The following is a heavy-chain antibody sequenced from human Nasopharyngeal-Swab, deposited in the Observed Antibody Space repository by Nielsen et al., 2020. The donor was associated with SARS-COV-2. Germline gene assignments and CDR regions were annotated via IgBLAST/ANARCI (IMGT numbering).Heavy chain of an antibody. CDR3: AKVGANFDY. J-gene: IGHJ4*02. CDR2: ISWNSGSI. D-gene: IGHD3-10*01. Sequence: LSLTCAASGFTFDDYAMHWVRQAPGKGLEWVSGISWNSGSIGYADSVKGRFTISRDNAKNSLYLQMNSLRAEDTALYYCAKVGANFDYWGQGTLVTVSS. V-gene: IGHV3-9*01. CDR1: GFTFDDYA.